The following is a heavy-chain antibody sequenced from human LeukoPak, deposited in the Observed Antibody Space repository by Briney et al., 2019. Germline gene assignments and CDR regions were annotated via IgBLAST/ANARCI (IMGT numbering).Heavy chain of an antibody. CDR2: INAGNGDT. CDR3: ARDPIGSRWPYYFDY. J-gene: IGHJ4*02. Sequence: ASVKVSCKASGYTFTSHAIHWVRRAPGQRLEWMGWINAGNGDTKYSQKFQARVTVTRDTSASTAYMELSSLRSEDTAVYYCARDPIGSRWPYYFDYWGQGTLVTVSS. D-gene: IGHD6-13*01. V-gene: IGHV1-3*01. CDR1: GYTFTSHA.